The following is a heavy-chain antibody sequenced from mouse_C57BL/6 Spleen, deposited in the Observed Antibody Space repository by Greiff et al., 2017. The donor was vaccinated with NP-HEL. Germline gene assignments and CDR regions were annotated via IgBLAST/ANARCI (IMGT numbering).Heavy chain of an antibody. CDR2: INPNNGGT. Sequence: EVKLVESGPELVKPGASVKMSCKASGYTFTDYNMHWVKQSHGKSLEWIGYINPNNGGTSYNQKFKGKATLTVNKSSSTAYMELRSLTSEDSAVYYCAREDYDPGYFDYWGQGTTLTVSS. CDR1: GYTFTDYN. CDR3: AREDYDPGYFDY. V-gene: IGHV1-22*01. D-gene: IGHD2-4*01. J-gene: IGHJ2*01.